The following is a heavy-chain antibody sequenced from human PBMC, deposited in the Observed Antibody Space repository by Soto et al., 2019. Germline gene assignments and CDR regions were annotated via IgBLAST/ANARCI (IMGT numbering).Heavy chain of an antibody. J-gene: IGHJ3*02. CDR3: AMSIPPPGYSSDCYDSHAFDI. D-gene: IGHD6-19*01. CDR2: IYPGDSDT. V-gene: IGHV5-51*01. CDR1: GYSFTSYW. Sequence: EVQLVQSGAEVKKPGESLKISCKGSGYSFTSYWIGWVRQMPGKGLEWMGIIYPGDSDTRYSPSFQGQVTISADKSISAAYRQSSSPNASDTSKYYCAMSIPPPGYSSDCYDSHAFDIWGQGTMVTVSS.